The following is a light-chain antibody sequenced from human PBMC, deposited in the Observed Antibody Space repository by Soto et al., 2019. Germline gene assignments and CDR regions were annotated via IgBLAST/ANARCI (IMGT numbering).Light chain of an antibody. CDR2: GAS. Sequence: EIVMTQSPATLSVSPGERATLSCRASRSVSSNLAWYQQKPGQAPRLLIDGASTRATGIPARFSGRGSGTDFTLTISSLQSEDFAVYYCQQYNNWPPTFGGGTKVEIK. CDR3: QQYNNWPPT. J-gene: IGKJ4*01. V-gene: IGKV3-15*01. CDR1: RSVSSN.